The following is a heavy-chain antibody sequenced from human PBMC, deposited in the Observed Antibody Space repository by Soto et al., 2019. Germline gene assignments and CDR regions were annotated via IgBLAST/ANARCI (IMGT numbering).Heavy chain of an antibody. CDR1: GFTFSNYA. CDR3: ARDLGYYESSGYFDY. J-gene: IGHJ4*02. D-gene: IGHD3-22*01. Sequence: PGGSLRLSCAVSGFTFSNYAMTWVRQAPGKGLEWVSVMSGNGGRILYADSVKGRFTISRDNSKNTLYLQMNSLRAEDTAVYYCARDLGYYESSGYFDYWGQGTLVTVSS. V-gene: IGHV3-23*01. CDR2: MSGNGGRI.